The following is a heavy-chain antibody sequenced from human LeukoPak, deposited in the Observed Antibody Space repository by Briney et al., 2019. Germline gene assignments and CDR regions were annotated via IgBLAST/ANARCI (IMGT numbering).Heavy chain of an antibody. Sequence: PGGSLRLSCAASGFTFNNYWMSWVRQAPGKGLEWVASIKQDGSEKYYVDSVKGRFTISRDNAKNSLYLQMNSLRAEDTAVYYCARHIGTYYDYWGQGTLVTVS. CDR3: ARHIGTYYDY. D-gene: IGHD2-21*01. V-gene: IGHV3-7*01. CDR2: IKQDGSEK. J-gene: IGHJ4*02. CDR1: GFTFNNYW.